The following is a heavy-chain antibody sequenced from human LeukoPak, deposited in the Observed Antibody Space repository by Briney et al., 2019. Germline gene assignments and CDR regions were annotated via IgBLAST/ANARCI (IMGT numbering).Heavy chain of an antibody. D-gene: IGHD3-3*02. V-gene: IGHV3-7*03. Sequence: PGGSLRLSCVASGFTFINYWMAWVRQAPGKGLEWVANIDGDGSQKYYVDSVKGRFTISRDNARNSLFLQMNSLRAEDTALYYYATDKAFSAFDIWGHGTLVIVSS. CDR2: IDGDGSQK. CDR3: ATDKAFSAFDI. J-gene: IGHJ3*02. CDR1: GFTFINYW.